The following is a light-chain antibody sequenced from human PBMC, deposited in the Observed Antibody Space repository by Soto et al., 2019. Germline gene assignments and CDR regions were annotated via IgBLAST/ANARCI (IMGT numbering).Light chain of an antibody. J-gene: IGKJ1*01. CDR3: MQALQTLPT. Sequence: DIVMTQSPLSLPVTPGEPASISCRSSLSLLHSNGYNYLDWYLQKPGQSPQLLIYLGSNRSSGVPDRFSGSGSGTDFTLKISRVEAEDTGVYYCMQALQTLPTFGQGTKVDIK. CDR1: LSLLHSNGYNY. CDR2: LGS. V-gene: IGKV2-28*01.